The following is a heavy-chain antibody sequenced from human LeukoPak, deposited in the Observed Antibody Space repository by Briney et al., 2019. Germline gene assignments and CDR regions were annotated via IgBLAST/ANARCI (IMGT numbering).Heavy chain of an antibody. CDR2: INPNSGGT. V-gene: IGHV1-2*02. J-gene: IGHJ4*02. CDR1: GYTFTGYY. Sequence: ASVKVSCKASGYTFTGYYMHWVRQAPGQGLEWMGWINPNSGGTNYAQKFQGRVTMTRNTSISTAYMELSRLRSDDTAVYYCAREQAGMIVVVKPFDYWGQGTLVTVSS. D-gene: IGHD3-22*01. CDR3: AREQAGMIVVVKPFDY.